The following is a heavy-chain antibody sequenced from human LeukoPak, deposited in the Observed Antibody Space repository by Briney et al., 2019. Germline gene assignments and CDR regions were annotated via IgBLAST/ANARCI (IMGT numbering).Heavy chain of an antibody. J-gene: IGHJ4*02. V-gene: IGHV3-21*01. D-gene: IGHD1-26*01. CDR3: ARETGWELLL. Sequence: GGSLRLSCAASGFTFSTFAMNWVRQAPGKGLEWVSSISSSSSYIYYADSVKGRFTISRDNAKNSLYLQMNSLRAEDTAVYYCARETGWELLLWGQGTLVTVSS. CDR1: GFTFSTFA. CDR2: ISSSSSYI.